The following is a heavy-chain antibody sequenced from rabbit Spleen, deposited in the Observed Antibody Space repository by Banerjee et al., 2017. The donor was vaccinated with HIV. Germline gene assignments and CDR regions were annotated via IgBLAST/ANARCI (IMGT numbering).Heavy chain of an antibody. D-gene: IGHD1-1*01. CDR1: GFDFSSYG. J-gene: IGHJ6*01. CDR2: IDPIFHVT. V-gene: IGHV1S47*01. Sequence: QEQLKETGGGLVQPGGSLTLSCKASGFDFSSYGVSWVRQAPGKGLEWIGYIDPIFHVTTYANWVNGRFSISRENTQNTVYLQLNSLTAADTATYFCARDTSSSFSSYGMDLWGPGTLVTVS. CDR3: ARDTSSSFSSYGMDL.